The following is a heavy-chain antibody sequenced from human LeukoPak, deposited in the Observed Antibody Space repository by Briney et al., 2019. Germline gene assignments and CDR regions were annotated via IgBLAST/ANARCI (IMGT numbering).Heavy chain of an antibody. J-gene: IGHJ4*02. CDR1: GFTFSSYD. CDR2: IGTAGDP. CDR3: ARGAASTVLRYFDWPLDY. Sequence: GGSLRLSCAASGFTFSSYDMHWVRQATGKGLEWVSAIGTAGDPYYPGSVKGRFTISRENAKNSLYLQMNSLRAGDTAVYYCARGAASTVLRYFDWPLDYWGQGTLVTVSS. D-gene: IGHD3-9*01. V-gene: IGHV3-13*05.